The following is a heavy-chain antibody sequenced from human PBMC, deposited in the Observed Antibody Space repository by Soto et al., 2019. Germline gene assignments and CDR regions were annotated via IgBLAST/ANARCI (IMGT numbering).Heavy chain of an antibody. CDR3: ARRYYYDSSGSVGAFDY. CDR1: GFTFSSYS. CDR2: ISSSSSYI. D-gene: IGHD3-22*01. V-gene: IGHV3-21*01. J-gene: IGHJ4*02. Sequence: GSLRLSCAASGFTFSSYSMNWVRQAPGKGLEWVSSISSSSSYIYYADSVKGRFTISRDNAKNSLYLQMNSLRAEDTAVYYCARRYYYDSSGSVGAFDYWGQGTLVTVSS.